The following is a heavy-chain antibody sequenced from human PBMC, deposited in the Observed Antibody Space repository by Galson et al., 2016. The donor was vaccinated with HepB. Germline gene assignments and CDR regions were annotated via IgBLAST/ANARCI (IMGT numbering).Heavy chain of an antibody. CDR3: ARHGAGVAVPLFYYGMDV. V-gene: IGHV5-51*01. CDR1: GYSFTSYW. D-gene: IGHD3-10*01. CDR2: IYPADSDT. Sequence: QSGAEVKKPGESLKISCKGSGYSFTSYWIGWVRQMPGKGLEWMGIIYPADSDTRYSPSFQGQVTISVDKSLSTAYLHWRSLKASDTAMYYCARHGAGVAVPLFYYGMDVWGQGTTVTVFS. J-gene: IGHJ6*02.